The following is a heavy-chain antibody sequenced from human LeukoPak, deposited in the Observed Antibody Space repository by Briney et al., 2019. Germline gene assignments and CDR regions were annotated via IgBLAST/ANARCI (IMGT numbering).Heavy chain of an antibody. CDR3: ATRSTGVAATFDS. CDR2: ISYSGNT. Sequence: SETLSLTCSVSGGSISSYYWSWIRQPPGKGLEWIGYISYSGNTNYNPSLKSRVTISVDTSKNQFSLTLNSVTAADTAVYYCATRSTGVAATFDSWGQGAMVTVSS. V-gene: IGHV4-59*01. CDR1: GGSISSYY. D-gene: IGHD2-15*01. J-gene: IGHJ4*02.